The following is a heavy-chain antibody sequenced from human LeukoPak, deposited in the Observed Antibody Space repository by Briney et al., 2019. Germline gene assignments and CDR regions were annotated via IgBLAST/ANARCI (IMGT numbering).Heavy chain of an antibody. J-gene: IGHJ4*02. CDR1: GYTFTSYW. CDR2: IYPGDSDT. Sequence: GESLKISCKASGYTFTSYWIAWVRQMPGKGLEWMGIIYPGDSDTRYSPSFQGQVTISADKSSSTASLQWSSLKASDTAMYYCARQRDGYSFDYWGQGTLVTVSS. D-gene: IGHD5-24*01. V-gene: IGHV5-51*01. CDR3: ARQRDGYSFDY.